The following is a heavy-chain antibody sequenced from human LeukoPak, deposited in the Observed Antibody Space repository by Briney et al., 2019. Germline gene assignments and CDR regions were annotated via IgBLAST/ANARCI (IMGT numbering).Heavy chain of an antibody. Sequence: SGTLSLTCAVSGVAFSGYYWSWVRQPPGKGLEWVGGIYHSGSTNYTPSLKSRVTISVDTSKNQFSLQMSSLIAADTPVYYFGRDRRTTMVRPVSGARRNDYWGQRTLGT. CDR1: GVAFSGYY. J-gene: IGHJ4*02. CDR2: IYHSGST. V-gene: IGHV4-34*01. D-gene: IGHD3-10*01. CDR3: GRDRRTTMVRPVSGARRNDY.